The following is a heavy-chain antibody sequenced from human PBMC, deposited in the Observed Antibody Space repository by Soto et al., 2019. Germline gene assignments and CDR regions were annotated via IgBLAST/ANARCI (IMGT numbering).Heavy chain of an antibody. CDR2: IIPIFGTA. D-gene: IGHD3-10*01. J-gene: IGHJ6*02. Sequence: SVKVSCKASGGTFSSYAISWVRQAPGQGLEWMGGIIPIFGTANYAQKFQGRVTITADESTSTAYMELSSLRSEDTAVYYCARDRPWGSGSYYYYYGMDVWGQGTTVTAP. CDR1: GGTFSSYA. CDR3: ARDRPWGSGSYYYYYGMDV. V-gene: IGHV1-69*13.